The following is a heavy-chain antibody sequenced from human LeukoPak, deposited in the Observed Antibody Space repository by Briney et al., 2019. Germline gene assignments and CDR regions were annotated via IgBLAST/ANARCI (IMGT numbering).Heavy chain of an antibody. D-gene: IGHD1-26*01. CDR3: ASTDIVGATSPSYYYYGMDV. CDR1: GFTFSSYA. CDR2: ISYGGSNK. Sequence: PGRSLRLSCAASGFTFSSYAMHWVRQAPGKGLEWVAVISYGGSNKYYADSVKGRFTISRDNSKNTLYLQMNSLRAEDTAVYYCASTDIVGATSPSYYYYGMDVWGQGTTVTVSS. J-gene: IGHJ6*02. V-gene: IGHV3-30-3*01.